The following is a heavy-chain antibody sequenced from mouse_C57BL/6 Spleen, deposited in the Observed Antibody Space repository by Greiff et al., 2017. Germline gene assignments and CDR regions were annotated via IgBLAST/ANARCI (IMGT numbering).Heavy chain of an antibody. Sequence: VQLQQPGAELVRPGTSVKLSCKASGYTFTSYWMHWVKQRPGQGLEWIGVIDPSDSYTNYNQKFKGKATLTVDTSSSTAYMQLSSLTSEDSAVYYCARSPTGSYFDYWGQGTTLTVSS. CDR3: ARSPTGSYFDY. CDR2: IDPSDSYT. CDR1: GYTFTSYW. V-gene: IGHV1-59*01. J-gene: IGHJ2*01. D-gene: IGHD4-1*02.